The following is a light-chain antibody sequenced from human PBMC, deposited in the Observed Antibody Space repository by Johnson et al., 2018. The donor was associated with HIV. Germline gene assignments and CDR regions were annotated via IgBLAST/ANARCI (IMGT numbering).Light chain of an antibody. CDR1: SSNIGNNY. CDR3: GTWDSRLYV. J-gene: IGLJ1*01. Sequence: QSVLTQPPSVSAAPGQKVTISCSGSSSNIGNNYVSWYQQLPGTAPKLLIYDNNKRPSVIPDRFSGSKSGTSATLGITGLQTGDEADYYCGTWDSRLYVFGTGTKVTV. V-gene: IGLV1-51*01. CDR2: DNN.